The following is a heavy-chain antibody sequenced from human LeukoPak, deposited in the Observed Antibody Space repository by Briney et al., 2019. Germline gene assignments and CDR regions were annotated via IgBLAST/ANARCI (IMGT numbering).Heavy chain of an antibody. Sequence: SETLSLTCTVSGYSISSGYYWGWIRQPPGKGLEWIGSIYHSGSTYYNPSLKSRVTISVDTSKNQFSLKLSSVTAADTAVYYCAREAGDYYFDYWGQGTLVTASS. CDR3: AREAGDYYFDY. CDR1: GYSISSGYY. D-gene: IGHD6-19*01. CDR2: IYHSGST. J-gene: IGHJ4*02. V-gene: IGHV4-38-2*02.